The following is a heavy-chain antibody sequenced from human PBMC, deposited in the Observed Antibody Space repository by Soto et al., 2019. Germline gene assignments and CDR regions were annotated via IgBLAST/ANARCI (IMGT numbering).Heavy chain of an antibody. D-gene: IGHD5-18*01. CDR1: GGTFGSQG. V-gene: IGHV1-69*13. Sequence: SVKVSCKASGGTFGSQGIAWVRQAPGQGLEWMGGFIAMLGTPTYAKKVQGRATISADESLTSSYLELRSLRSEDTGVYFCARGAMANFDYWGQGTLVTVSS. CDR3: ARGAMANFDY. CDR2: FIAMLGTP. J-gene: IGHJ4*02.